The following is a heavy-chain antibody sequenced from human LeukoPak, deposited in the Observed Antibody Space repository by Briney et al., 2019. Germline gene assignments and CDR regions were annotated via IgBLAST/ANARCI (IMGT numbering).Heavy chain of an antibody. Sequence: GGALRLSCAASGFTVSRNYMSWVRQAPGKGLEWVSVIYSGGSTYYADSVKGRFTISRHNSKNTLYLQMNSLRAEDTAVYYCVRDEGYSSGRAAFDIWGQGTMVTVSS. D-gene: IGHD6-19*01. CDR2: IYSGGST. CDR3: VRDEGYSSGRAAFDI. J-gene: IGHJ3*02. CDR1: GFTVSRNY. V-gene: IGHV3-53*04.